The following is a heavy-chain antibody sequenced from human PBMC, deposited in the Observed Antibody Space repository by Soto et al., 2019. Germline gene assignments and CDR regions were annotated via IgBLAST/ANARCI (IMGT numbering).Heavy chain of an antibody. V-gene: IGHV1-69*01. Sequence: QVQLVQSGAEVKKPGSSGKVSCKASGGTFSSYSINGLRQAPGQGLEGMGEIIPIFGTANYAQKFQGRVTITADESTSTAYMELSSLRSEDTAVYYCAIDGGRHSGGIDYWGQGTLVTVSS. CDR3: AIDGGRHSGGIDY. D-gene: IGHD1-26*01. CDR2: IIPIFGTA. J-gene: IGHJ4*02. CDR1: GGTFSSYS.